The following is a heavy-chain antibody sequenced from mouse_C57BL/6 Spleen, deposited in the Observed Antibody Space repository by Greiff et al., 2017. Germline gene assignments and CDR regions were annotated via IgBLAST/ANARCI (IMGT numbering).Heavy chain of an antibody. V-gene: IGHV1-72*01. J-gene: IGHJ4*01. D-gene: IGHD2-4*01. CDR3: ARPYDDYDPYYYAMDD. Sequence: VQLQHPGAELVKPGASVKLSCKASGYTFTSYWMHWVKQRPGRGLEWIGRIDPNSGGTTYNEKFKSKATLTVDKPASTAYMQRSSLTSEDSAVYDCARPYDDYDPYYYAMDDCGQGTSVTVAS. CDR2: IDPNSGGT. CDR1: GYTFTSYW.